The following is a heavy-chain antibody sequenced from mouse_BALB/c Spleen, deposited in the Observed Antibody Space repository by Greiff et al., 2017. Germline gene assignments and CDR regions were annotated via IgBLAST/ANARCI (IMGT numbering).Heavy chain of an antibody. Sequence: VKLMESGPGLVAPSQSLSITCTVSGFSLTSYGVPWVRQPPGKGLEWLVVIWAGGSTNYNSALMSRLSISKDNSKSQVFVKMNSLQTDDTAMYYCARDRDWYFDVWGAGTTVTVSS. CDR2: IWAGGST. V-gene: IGHV2-9*02. CDR1: GFSLTSYG. CDR3: ARDRDWYFDV. J-gene: IGHJ1*01.